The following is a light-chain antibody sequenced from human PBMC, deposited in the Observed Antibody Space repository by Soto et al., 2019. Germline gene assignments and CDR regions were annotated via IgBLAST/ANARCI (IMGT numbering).Light chain of an antibody. V-gene: IGKV3-20*01. CDR3: QQYGSSPPIT. J-gene: IGKJ5*01. CDR2: GAS. CDR1: QSVSSSY. Sequence: EIVLTQSPATLSLSPGERATLSCRASQSVSSSYLAWYQQKPGQAPRLLIYGASSRATGIPDRFSGSGSGTDFTLTIRRLEPEDFAVYYCQQYGSSPPITFGQGTQLEIK.